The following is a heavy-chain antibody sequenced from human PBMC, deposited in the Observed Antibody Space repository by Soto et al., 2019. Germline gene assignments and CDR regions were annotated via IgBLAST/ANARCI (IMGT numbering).Heavy chain of an antibody. CDR2: IYYSGST. D-gene: IGHD5-12*01. Sequence: QVQLQESGPGLVKPSQTLSLTCTVSGGSISSGGYYWSWIRQHPGKGLEWIGYIYYSGSTYYNPSLKTRVTISVDTSKNQFALKLSSVTAADTAVYYCARDQRGLSTHPLDYWGQGTLVTVSS. CDR1: GGSISSGGYY. CDR3: ARDQRGLSTHPLDY. V-gene: IGHV4-31*03. J-gene: IGHJ4*02.